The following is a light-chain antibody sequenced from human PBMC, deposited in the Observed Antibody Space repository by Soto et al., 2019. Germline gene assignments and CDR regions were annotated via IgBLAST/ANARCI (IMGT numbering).Light chain of an antibody. J-gene: IGKJ1*01. CDR3: QHYNAFPWP. CDR1: QSIRNW. Sequence: DIQMTQSPSTLSGSLGDRVTITWRASQSIRNWLAWYQDKPGKAPKLLIYGASSLESGVPSRFSGSGYGTEFNLTIGGLQTDDFATYYCQHYNAFPWPFGQGTKVDIK. CDR2: GAS. V-gene: IGKV1-5*01.